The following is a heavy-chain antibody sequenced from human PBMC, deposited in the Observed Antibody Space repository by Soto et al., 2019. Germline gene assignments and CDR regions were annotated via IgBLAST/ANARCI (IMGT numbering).Heavy chain of an antibody. D-gene: IGHD1-26*01. V-gene: IGHV1-69*06. J-gene: IGHJ4*02. CDR3: ARELVGTDSDF. CDR1: WGTFSIYS. Sequence: SVKVCCKAAWGTFSIYSLGWVRQAPGQGLEWMGGIIPIFGTANYAQKFQGRVTITADKSTSTAYMELSSLRSEDTSVYYCARELVGTDSDFCGQGTLVTVSS. CDR2: IIPIFGTA.